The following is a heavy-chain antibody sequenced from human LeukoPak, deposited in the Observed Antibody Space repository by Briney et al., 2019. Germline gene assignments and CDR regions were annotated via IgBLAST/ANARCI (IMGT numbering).Heavy chain of an antibody. Sequence: ASVKVSCKASGYTFTSYAMHWVRQAPGQRLEWMGWINAGNGNTKYSQKFQGRVTITRDTSASTAYMELSSLRSEDTAVYYCARGRAAAKSSFDYWGQGTLVTVSS. CDR3: ARGRAAAKSSFDY. J-gene: IGHJ4*02. V-gene: IGHV1-3*01. D-gene: IGHD6-13*01. CDR2: INAGNGNT. CDR1: GYTFTSYA.